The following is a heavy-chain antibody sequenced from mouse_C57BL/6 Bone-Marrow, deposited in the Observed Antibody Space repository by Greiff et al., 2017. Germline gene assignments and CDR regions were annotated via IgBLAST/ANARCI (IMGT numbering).Heavy chain of an antibody. Sequence: QVQLQQSGAELVRPGASVKLSCKASGYTFTDYYINWVKQRPGQGLEWIARIYPGSGNTYYNEKFKGKATLTAEKSSSTAYMQLSSLTSEDSAVYFCARYDGYPFAYWGQGTLVTVSA. D-gene: IGHD2-3*01. CDR1: GYTFTDYY. CDR2: IYPGSGNT. J-gene: IGHJ3*01. CDR3: ARYDGYPFAY. V-gene: IGHV1-76*01.